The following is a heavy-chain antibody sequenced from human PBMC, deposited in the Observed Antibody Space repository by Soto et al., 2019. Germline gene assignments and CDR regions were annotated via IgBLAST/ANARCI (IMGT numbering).Heavy chain of an antibody. J-gene: IGHJ6*02. D-gene: IGHD6-19*01. V-gene: IGHV3-30*18. CDR3: AKDQDSSGWYVSQYYYYGMDV. CDR2: ISYDGSNK. CDR1: GFTFSSYG. Sequence: GGSLRLSCAASGFTFSSYGMHWVRQAPGKGLEWVAVISYDGSNKYYADSVKGRFTISRDNSKNTLYLQMNSLRAEDTAVYYCAKDQDSSGWYVSQYYYYGMDVWGQGTTVTVSS.